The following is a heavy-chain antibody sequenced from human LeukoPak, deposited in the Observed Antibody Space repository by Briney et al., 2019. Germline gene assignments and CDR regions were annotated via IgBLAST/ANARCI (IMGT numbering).Heavy chain of an antibody. CDR3: AKDTSYQLLYYFDY. D-gene: IGHD2-2*01. Sequence: GRSLRLSCAASGFTFDDYAMHWVRRAPGKGLEWVSGISWNSGSIGYADSVKGRFTISRDNAKNSLYLQMNSLRAEDTALYYCAKDTSYQLLYYFDYWGQGTLVTVSS. J-gene: IGHJ4*02. CDR2: ISWNSGSI. CDR1: GFTFDDYA. V-gene: IGHV3-9*01.